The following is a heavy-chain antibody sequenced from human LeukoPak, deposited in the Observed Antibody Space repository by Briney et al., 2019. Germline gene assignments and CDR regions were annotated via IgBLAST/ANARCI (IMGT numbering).Heavy chain of an antibody. Sequence: ETLSLTCTVSGASISSSYWSWIRQAPGKGLEWVGRVRSKADGGTTDYAAPAKGRFTISRDDSKNTVLLQMNSLKTEDTAVYYCTTVRPGTSGYSYWGQGTLVTVSS. D-gene: IGHD3-22*01. CDR1: GASISSSY. J-gene: IGHJ4*02. CDR3: TTVRPGTSGYSY. CDR2: VRSKADGGTT. V-gene: IGHV3-15*01.